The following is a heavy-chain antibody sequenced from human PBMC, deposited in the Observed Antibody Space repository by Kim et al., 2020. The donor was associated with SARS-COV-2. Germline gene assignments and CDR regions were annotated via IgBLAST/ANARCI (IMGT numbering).Heavy chain of an antibody. V-gene: IGHV3-48*02. D-gene: IGHD3-22*01. Sequence: DSVKGRFTISRDKAKNSLYLQMNSLRDEDTAVYYCARSRITMIVVVSYFDYWGQGTLVTVSS. J-gene: IGHJ4*02. CDR3: ARSRITMIVVVSYFDY.